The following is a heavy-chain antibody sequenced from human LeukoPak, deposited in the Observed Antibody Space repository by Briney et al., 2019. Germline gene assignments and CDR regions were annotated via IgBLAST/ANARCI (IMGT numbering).Heavy chain of an antibody. J-gene: IGHJ4*02. Sequence: GGSLRLSCGASGFTLSSHWMRWVRQAPGKGLVWVSHINGDGSSTNYADSVKGRFTVSRDNSKNTLYLQMNSLRAEDTAVYYCARKDSGWYGGFHSWGQGTLVTVSS. V-gene: IGHV3-74*01. CDR3: ARKDSGWYGGFHS. CDR1: GFTLSSHW. CDR2: INGDGSST. D-gene: IGHD6-19*01.